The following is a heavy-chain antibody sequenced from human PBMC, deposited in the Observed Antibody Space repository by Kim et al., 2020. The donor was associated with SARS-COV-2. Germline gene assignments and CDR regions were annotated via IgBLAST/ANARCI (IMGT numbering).Heavy chain of an antibody. CDR3: ASARDSSSWYVHAFDI. V-gene: IGHV4-39*01. Sequence: SETLSLTCTVSGGSISSSSYYWGWIRQPPGKGLEWIGSIYYSGSTYYNPSLKSRVTISVDTSKNQFSLKLSSVTAADTAVYYCASARDSSSWYVHAFDIWGQGTMVTVSS. CDR2: IYYSGST. J-gene: IGHJ3*02. D-gene: IGHD6-13*01. CDR1: GGSISSSSYY.